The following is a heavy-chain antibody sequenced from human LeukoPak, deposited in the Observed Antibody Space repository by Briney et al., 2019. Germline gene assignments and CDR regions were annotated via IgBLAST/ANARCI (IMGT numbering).Heavy chain of an antibody. CDR2: ISGSGGTT. CDR1: GFTFSTYA. CDR3: AKSRSAYPRVDGFDM. J-gene: IGHJ3*02. V-gene: IGHV3-23*01. Sequence: GGSLRLSCAASGFTFSTYAMSWVRQAPGKGLEWVPAISGSGGTTYNADSVKGRFTISRDNSKSTLYLQMNSLRAEDTALYYCAKSRSAYPRVDGFDMWGQGTMVTVSS. D-gene: IGHD3-3*01.